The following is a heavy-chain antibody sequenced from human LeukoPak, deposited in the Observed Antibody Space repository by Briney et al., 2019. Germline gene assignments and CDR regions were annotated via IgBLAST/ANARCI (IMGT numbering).Heavy chain of an antibody. CDR1: GYTFTSYD. CDR2: MNPNSGNT. CDR3: ARGTTVTPSDY. V-gene: IGHV1-8*01. Sequence: ASVTVSCKASGYTFTSYDINWVRQAPGQGLEWMGWMNPNSGNTGYAQKFQGRVTMTRNTSISTAYMELSSLRSEDTAVYYCARGTTVTPSDYWGQGTLVTVSS. J-gene: IGHJ4*02. D-gene: IGHD4-17*01.